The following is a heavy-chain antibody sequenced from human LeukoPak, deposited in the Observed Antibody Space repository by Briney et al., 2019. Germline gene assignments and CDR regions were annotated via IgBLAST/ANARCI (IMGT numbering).Heavy chain of an antibody. CDR1: GLTFSKYW. CDR3: ASMWEGGF. J-gene: IGHJ4*02. Sequence: GGSLRLSCAASGLTFSKYWMSWVRQAPGKGLEWVACIRQDGSETYYVDSVKGRFTISRDNAKNSLYLQMNSLRAEDTAVYYCASMWEGGFWGQGTLVTVSS. D-gene: IGHD1-26*01. V-gene: IGHV3-7*01. CDR2: IRQDGSET.